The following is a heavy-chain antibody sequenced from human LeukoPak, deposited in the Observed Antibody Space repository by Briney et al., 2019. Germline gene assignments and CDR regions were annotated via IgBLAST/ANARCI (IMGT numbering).Heavy chain of an antibody. J-gene: IGHJ4*02. CDR3: ARVSSGWYEGSSGLPSFDY. D-gene: IGHD6-19*01. CDR1: GYTFTSYG. Sequence: ASVKVSCKASGYTFTSYGISWVRQAPGQGLEWMGWISAYNGNTNYAQKLQGRVTMTTDTSTSTAYMELRSLRSDDTAVYYCARVSSGWYEGSSGLPSFDYWGQGTLVTVSS. CDR2: ISAYNGNT. V-gene: IGHV1-18*01.